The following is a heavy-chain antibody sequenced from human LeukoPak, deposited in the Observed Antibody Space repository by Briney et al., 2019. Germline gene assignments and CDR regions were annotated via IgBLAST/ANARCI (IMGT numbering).Heavy chain of an antibody. J-gene: IGHJ6*03. V-gene: IGHV1-2*06. CDR3: ASGIAAAGRGYYYMDV. CDR2: INPNSGGT. D-gene: IGHD6-13*01. CDR1: GYTFTGYY. Sequence: GASVKVSCKASGYTFTGYYMHWVRQAPGQGLEWMGRINPNSGGTNYAQKFQGRVTMTRDTSISPAYMELSRLRSDDTAVYYCASGIAAAGRGYYYMDVWGKGTTVTVSS.